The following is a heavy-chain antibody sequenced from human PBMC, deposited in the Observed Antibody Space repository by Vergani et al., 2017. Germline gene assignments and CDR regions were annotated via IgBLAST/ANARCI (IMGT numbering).Heavy chain of an antibody. J-gene: IGHJ6*02. V-gene: IGHV4-39*01. CDR1: GGSISSSSYY. CDR3: ARHLAYCGGDCHPYYYGMDV. D-gene: IGHD2-21*02. Sequence: QLQLQESGPGLVKPSETLSLTCTVSGGSISSSSYYWGWIRQPPGKGLEWIGSIYYSGSTYYNPSLKSRVTISVDTSKNQFSLKLSSVTAADTAVYYCARHLAYCGGDCHPYYYGMDVWGQGTTVTVSS. CDR2: IYYSGST.